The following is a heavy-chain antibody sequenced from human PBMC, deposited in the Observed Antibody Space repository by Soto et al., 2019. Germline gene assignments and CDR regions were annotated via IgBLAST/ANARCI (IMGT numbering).Heavy chain of an antibody. Sequence: QVQLQESGPGLVKPSGTLSLTCAVSGGSISSSNWWSWVRQPPGRGLEGIGEIYHSGSTNYNPSLKSRVTISVDKTKSPLSLKLSSVTAAATAVDYCASASAAAGKRNYYYGMDVSGQGTTVTVSS. V-gene: IGHV4-4*02. CDR3: ASASAAAGKRNYYYGMDV. D-gene: IGHD6-13*01. CDR1: GGSISSSNW. CDR2: IYHSGST. J-gene: IGHJ6*02.